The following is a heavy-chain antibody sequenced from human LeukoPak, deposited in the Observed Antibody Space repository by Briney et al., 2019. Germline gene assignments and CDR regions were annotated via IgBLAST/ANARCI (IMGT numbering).Heavy chain of an antibody. CDR1: GYTFTSYY. CDR3: ARALYYYGSGTKDSGINYYGMDV. J-gene: IGHJ6*04. Sequence: ASVKVSCKPSGYTFTSYYMHWVRQAPGQGLERMGLINPSGGSTNYAQKFQSRVTITRDTSTSTVYMELSSLRSEDTAVYYCARALYYYGSGTKDSGINYYGMDVWGKGTTVTVSS. D-gene: IGHD3-10*01. V-gene: IGHV1-46*01. CDR2: INPSGGST.